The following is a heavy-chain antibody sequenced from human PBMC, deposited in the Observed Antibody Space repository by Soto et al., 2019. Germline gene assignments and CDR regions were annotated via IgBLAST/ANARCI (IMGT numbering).Heavy chain of an antibody. Sequence: ASVEVSCKASGYTFTSYYMHWVRQAPGQGLEWMGIINPSGGSTSYAQKFQGRVTMTRDTSTSTVYMELSSLRSEDTAVYYCAREFGSTVFDYWGQGTLVTVSS. CDR3: AREFGSTVFDY. CDR2: INPSGGST. D-gene: IGHD3-10*01. V-gene: IGHV1-46*01. CDR1: GYTFTSYY. J-gene: IGHJ4*02.